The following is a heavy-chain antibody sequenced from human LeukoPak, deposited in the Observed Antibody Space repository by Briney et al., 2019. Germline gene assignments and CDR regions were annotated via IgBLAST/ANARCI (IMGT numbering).Heavy chain of an antibody. CDR3: ATLSSVDY. J-gene: IGHJ4*02. V-gene: IGHV4-34*01. Sequence: SETLSLTCAVYGGSFSGYYWSWIRQPPGKGLEWIGEISHSGSTNYNPSLKSRVTISVDTSKNQFSLKLSSVTAADTAVYYCATLSSVDYWGQGTLVTVSS. CDR1: GGSFSGYY. D-gene: IGHD6-13*01. CDR2: ISHSGST.